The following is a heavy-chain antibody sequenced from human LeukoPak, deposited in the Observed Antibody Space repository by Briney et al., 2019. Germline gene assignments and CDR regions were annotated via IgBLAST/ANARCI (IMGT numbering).Heavy chain of an antibody. V-gene: IGHV3-23*01. CDR2: ISGSGGGT. J-gene: IGHJ4*02. CDR1: GFTFSSYA. CDR3: TKDLETYFFDY. Sequence: PGGSLRLSCAASGFTFSSYAVSWVRQAPGKGLEWVSSISGSGGGTYYADSVKGRFTISRDNSKNTMYLQMNSLRGEDTALYYCTKDLETYFFDYWGREPWSPSPQ.